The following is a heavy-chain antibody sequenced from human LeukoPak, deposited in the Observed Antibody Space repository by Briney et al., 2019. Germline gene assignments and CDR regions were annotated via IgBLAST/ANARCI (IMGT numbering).Heavy chain of an antibody. J-gene: IGHJ4*02. D-gene: IGHD6-13*01. Sequence: GGSLRLSCAASGFTFSSYSMNWVRQAPGKGLEWVSYISSSSSTIYYADSVKGRFTISRDNAKNSLYLQMNSLRAEDTAVYYCARDTVWQPRAFDYWGQGTLVTVSS. CDR3: ARDTVWQPRAFDY. CDR1: GFTFSSYS. CDR2: ISSSSSTI. V-gene: IGHV3-48*01.